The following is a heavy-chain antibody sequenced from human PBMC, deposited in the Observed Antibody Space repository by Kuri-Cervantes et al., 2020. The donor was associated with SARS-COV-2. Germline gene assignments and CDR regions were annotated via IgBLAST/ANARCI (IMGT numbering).Heavy chain of an antibody. J-gene: IGHJ6*02. CDR3: VRDDSHTYYAGGGSGNYYGMDV. Sequence: SVKVSCKASGGTFSSYDISWVRQAPGQGLEWMGAIVTIFDITSYAQKFQGRVTITADESTSTVHMELSSLTSEDTAVYYCVRDDSHTYYAGGGSGNYYGMDVWGQGTTVTVSS. V-gene: IGHV1-69*13. D-gene: IGHD3-16*01. CDR1: GGTFSSYD. CDR2: IVTIFDIT.